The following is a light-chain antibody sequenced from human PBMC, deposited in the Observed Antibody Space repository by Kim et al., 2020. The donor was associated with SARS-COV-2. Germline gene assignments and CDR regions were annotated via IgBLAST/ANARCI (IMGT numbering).Light chain of an antibody. V-gene: IGKV3-11*01. CDR2: DAS. CDR3: QRSSWPIT. Sequence: SFSPGEGATPSCRASQSVGDFLAWYQQPAGQSPRLLIYDASKRATVIPARFSGSGSGTDFPLTIRTLESEDFAIYYCQRSSWPITFGQGTRLEIK. J-gene: IGKJ5*01. CDR1: QSVGDF.